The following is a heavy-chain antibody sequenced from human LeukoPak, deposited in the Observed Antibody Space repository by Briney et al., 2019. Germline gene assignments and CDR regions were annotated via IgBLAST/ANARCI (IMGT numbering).Heavy chain of an antibody. Sequence: GGSLRLSCAASGFTVSSNYMSWVRQAPGKGLEWVSVIYSGGSTYYADSVKGGFTISRDNSKNTLYLQMNSLRAEDTAVYYCARNGVSTSCRGCNWFDPWGQGTLVTVSS. CDR3: ARNGVSTSCRGCNWFDP. J-gene: IGHJ5*02. CDR1: GFTVSSNY. CDR2: IYSGGST. V-gene: IGHV3-66*01. D-gene: IGHD2-2*01.